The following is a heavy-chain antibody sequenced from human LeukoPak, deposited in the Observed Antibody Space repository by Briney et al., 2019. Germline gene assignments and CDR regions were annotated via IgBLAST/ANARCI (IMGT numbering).Heavy chain of an antibody. V-gene: IGHV4-38-2*02. CDR2: IYHSGST. J-gene: IGHJ4*02. CDR1: GYSISSGYY. CDR3: ARVTMVRGFDY. D-gene: IGHD3-10*01. Sequence: SETLSLTCNVSGYSISSGYYWGWIRQPPGKGLQWIGTIYHSGSTYYNPSLKSRVTISVDTSKNQFSLKLSSVTAADTAVYYCARVTMVRGFDYWGQGTLVTVSS.